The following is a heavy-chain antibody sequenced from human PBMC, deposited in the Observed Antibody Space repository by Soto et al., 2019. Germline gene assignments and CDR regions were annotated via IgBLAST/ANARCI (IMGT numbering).Heavy chain of an antibody. CDR1: GGTFSSYA. CDR2: IIPIFGTA. V-gene: IGHV1-69*13. Sequence: ASVKVSCKASGGTFSSYAISWVRQAPGQGLEWMGGIIPIFGTANYAQKFQGRVTITADESTSTAYMELSSLRSEDTAVYYCARSIEYYDSSGYYNYWGQGTLVTVSS. J-gene: IGHJ4*02. D-gene: IGHD3-22*01. CDR3: ARSIEYYDSSGYYNY.